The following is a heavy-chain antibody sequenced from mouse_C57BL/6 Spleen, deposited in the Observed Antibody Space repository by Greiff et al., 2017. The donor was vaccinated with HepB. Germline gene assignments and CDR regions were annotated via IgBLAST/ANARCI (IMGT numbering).Heavy chain of an antibody. Sequence: DVMLVESGGDLVKPGGSLKLSCAASGFTFSSYGMSWVRQTPDKRLERVATISSGGSYTYYPDSVKGRFTISRDNAKNTLYLQMSSLKSEDTAMYYCARQDGSRVPPFDYWGQGTTLTVSS. V-gene: IGHV5-6*02. J-gene: IGHJ2*01. CDR1: GFTFSSYG. CDR3: ARQDGSRVPPFDY. CDR2: ISSGGSYT. D-gene: IGHD1-1*01.